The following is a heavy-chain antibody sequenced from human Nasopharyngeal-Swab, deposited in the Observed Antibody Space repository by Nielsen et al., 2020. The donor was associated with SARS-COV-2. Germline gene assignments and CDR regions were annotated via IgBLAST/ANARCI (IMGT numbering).Heavy chain of an antibody. CDR3: ARKVGAPRAWYFDL. J-gene: IGHJ2*01. V-gene: IGHV1-18*01. CDR1: GYTFSSYG. D-gene: IGHD3-16*01. CDR2: ISPYSGNT. Sequence: ASVKVSCKTSGYTFSSYGISWVRQAPGQGLEWMGWISPYSGNTNYPQKFQGRVTVTADTSTSTAYLELRSLRSDDTAIYYCARKVGAPRAWYFDLWGRGTQVTVSS.